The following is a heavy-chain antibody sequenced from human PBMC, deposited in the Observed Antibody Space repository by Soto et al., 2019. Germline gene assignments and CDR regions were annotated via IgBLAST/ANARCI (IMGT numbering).Heavy chain of an antibody. Sequence: GGSLRLSCAASGFTFSSYAMSWVRQAPGKGLECVSAISGSGGSTYYADSVKGRFTISRDNSKNTLYLQLNSLRAEDTAVYYCVKDPVTTKFGCFDYWGQGTLVTVSS. V-gene: IGHV3-23*01. CDR2: ISGSGGST. CDR1: GFTFSSYA. CDR3: VKDPVTTKFGCFDY. J-gene: IGHJ4*02. D-gene: IGHD4-17*01.